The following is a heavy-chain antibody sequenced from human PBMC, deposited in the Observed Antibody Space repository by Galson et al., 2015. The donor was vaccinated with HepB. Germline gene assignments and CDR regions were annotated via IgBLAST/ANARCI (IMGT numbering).Heavy chain of an antibody. CDR3: AKDPTSGWYVNAFDI. J-gene: IGHJ3*02. Sequence: SLRLSCAASGFTFSTYAMSWVRQAPGKGLEWVSGLSGSGGNTYYADSVKGRFTISRDNSKNTLYLQMNSLRAEDTAIYYCAKDPTSGWYVNAFDIWGQGTMVTVSS. V-gene: IGHV3-23*01. CDR1: GFTFSTYA. CDR2: LSGSGGNT. D-gene: IGHD6-19*01.